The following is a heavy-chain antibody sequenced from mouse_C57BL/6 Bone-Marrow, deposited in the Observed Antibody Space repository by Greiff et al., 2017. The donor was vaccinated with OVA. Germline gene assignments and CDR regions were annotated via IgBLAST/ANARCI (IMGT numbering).Heavy chain of an antibody. D-gene: IGHD2-4*01. CDR2: ISDGGSYT. V-gene: IGHV5-4*01. Sequence: EVQRVESGGGLVKPGGSLKLSCAASGFTFSSYAMSWVRQTPEKRLEWVATISDGGSYTYYPDNVKGRFTISRDNAKNNLYLQMSHLKSEDTAMYDSERELGYDYDWFAYWGQGTLVTVSA. CDR1: GFTFSSYA. CDR3: ERELGYDYDWFAY. J-gene: IGHJ3*01.